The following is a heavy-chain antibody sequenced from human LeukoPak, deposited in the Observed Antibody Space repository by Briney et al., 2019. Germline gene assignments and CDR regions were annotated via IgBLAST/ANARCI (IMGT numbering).Heavy chain of an antibody. CDR3: ARDFGGYAYFDY. Sequence: GGSLRLSCAASGFTLSSNYMSWVRQAPGKGLEWVSVIYSGGRTYYADSVKGRFTISRDNSDTTLYLQMNSLRAEDTAVYYCARDFGGYAYFDYWGQGTLVTVSS. V-gene: IGHV3-66*02. J-gene: IGHJ4*02. CDR1: GFTLSSNY. CDR2: IYSGGRT. D-gene: IGHD5-12*01.